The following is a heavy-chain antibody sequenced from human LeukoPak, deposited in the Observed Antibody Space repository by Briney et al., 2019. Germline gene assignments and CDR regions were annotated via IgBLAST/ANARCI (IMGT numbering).Heavy chain of an antibody. Sequence: GASVKVSCKASGYTFTSYYMHWVRQARGQGLEWMGIINPSGGSTSYAQKFQGRVTMTRDTSTSTVYMELSRLRSEDTAVYYCARDNSSPRITMVRWGRWFDPWGQGTLVTVSS. CDR1: GYTFTSYY. D-gene: IGHD3-10*01. J-gene: IGHJ5*02. CDR3: ARDNSSPRITMVRWGRWFDP. CDR2: INPSGGST. V-gene: IGHV1-46*01.